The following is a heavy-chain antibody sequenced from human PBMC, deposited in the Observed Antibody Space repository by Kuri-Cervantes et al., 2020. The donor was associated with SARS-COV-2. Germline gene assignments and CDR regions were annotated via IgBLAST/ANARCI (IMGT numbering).Heavy chain of an antibody. J-gene: IGHJ3*02. D-gene: IGHD3-16*01. CDR2: IYYSGST. CDR1: GGSISSYY. CDR3: ARHRWGRDAFDT. V-gene: IGHV4-59*08. Sequence: GSLRLSCTVSGGSISSYYWSWIRQPPGKGLEWIGYIYYSGSTNYNPSLKSRVTISVDTSKNQFSLKLSSVTAADTAVYYCARHRWGRDAFDTWGQGTMVTVSS.